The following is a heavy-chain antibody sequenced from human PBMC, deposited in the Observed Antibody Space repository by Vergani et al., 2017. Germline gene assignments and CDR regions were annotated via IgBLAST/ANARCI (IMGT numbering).Heavy chain of an antibody. CDR2: IYYSGST. CDR3: AGPSSVGWLVEVGWIDS. Sequence: QLQLQESGPGLVKPSATLSLTCSVSGASIRSSNYYWGWIRQPPGKGLEWIASIYYSGSTYYNPSLKSRVTISVDTSKNQFSLKLSSVTAADTAVYFCAGPSSVGWLVEVGWIDSWGEGILVTVS. V-gene: IGHV4-39*01. D-gene: IGHD6-19*01. CDR1: GASIRSSNYY. J-gene: IGHJ4*02.